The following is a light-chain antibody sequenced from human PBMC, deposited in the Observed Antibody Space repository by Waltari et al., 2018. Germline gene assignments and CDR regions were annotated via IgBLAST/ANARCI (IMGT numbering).Light chain of an antibody. CDR2: AAS. CDR1: QAISNS. V-gene: IGKV1-NL1*01. Sequence: DIQMTQSPSSLSASVGDRVTITCRASQAISNSLAWYQRKPGEAPKLLLYAASRLESGVPSRFSGRASGTDYTLTISSLQPEDFATYYCQQYYSTPWTFGQGTKVEIK. J-gene: IGKJ1*01. CDR3: QQYYSTPWT.